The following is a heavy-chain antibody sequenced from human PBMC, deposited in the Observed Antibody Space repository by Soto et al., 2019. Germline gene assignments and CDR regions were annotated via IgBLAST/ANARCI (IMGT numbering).Heavy chain of an antibody. D-gene: IGHD2-15*01. CDR2: ISSSSSYI. V-gene: IGHV3-21*01. J-gene: IGHJ4*02. CDR3: ARAPNLYCSGGSCYLHAFDY. Sequence: GGSLRLSCAASGFTFSSYSMNWVRQAPGKGLEWVSSISSSSSYIYYADSVKGRFTISRDNAKNSLYLQMNSLRAEDTAVYYCARAPNLYCSGGSCYLHAFDYWGQGTLVTVSS. CDR1: GFTFSSYS.